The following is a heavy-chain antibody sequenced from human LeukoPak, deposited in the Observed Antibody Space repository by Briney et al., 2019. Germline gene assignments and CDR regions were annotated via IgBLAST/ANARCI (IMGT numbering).Heavy chain of an antibody. CDR1: GFTVSSNF. J-gene: IGHJ5*02. CDR3: VSSLTSGSYADL. CDR2: VYSVGTT. Sequence: PGGSLSLSCSASGFTVSSNFMSWVRQAPGKGLEWVSVVYSVGTTYYTDSVKGRFTISRDTSRNTLYLQMNSLRVDDTAVYYCVSSLTSGSYADLCGQGTLITVSS. D-gene: IGHD1-26*01. V-gene: IGHV3-53*01.